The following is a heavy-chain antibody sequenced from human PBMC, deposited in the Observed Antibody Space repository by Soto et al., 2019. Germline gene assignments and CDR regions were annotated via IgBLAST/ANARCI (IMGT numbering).Heavy chain of an antibody. J-gene: IGHJ4*02. CDR2: ISGSGGST. V-gene: IGHV3-23*01. D-gene: IGHD2-2*03. CDR3: AKADGYCSSTSCRGSGY. Sequence: GGSLRLSCAASGFTFSSYAMSWVRQAPGKGLEWVSAISGSGGSTYYADSVKVRFTISRDNSKNTLYLQMNSLRAEETSVYYCAKADGYCSSTSCRGSGYWGQGSMVTVSS. CDR1: GFTFSSYA.